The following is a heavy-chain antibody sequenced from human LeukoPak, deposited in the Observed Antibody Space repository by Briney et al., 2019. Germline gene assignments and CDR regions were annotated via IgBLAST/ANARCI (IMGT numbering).Heavy chain of an antibody. V-gene: IGHV3-30*02. Sequence: QPGGSLRLSCAASGFTFSHFGMHWVRQAPGKGLEWVAFIRYDGSNKSYADSVEGRFTISRDNSKNTLYLQMNSLRAEDTAVYYCARARKSGGITMIRGVKDRGWFDPWGQGTLVTVSS. J-gene: IGHJ5*02. CDR3: ARARKSGGITMIRGVKDRGWFDP. CDR1: GFTFSHFG. D-gene: IGHD3-10*01. CDR2: IRYDGSNK.